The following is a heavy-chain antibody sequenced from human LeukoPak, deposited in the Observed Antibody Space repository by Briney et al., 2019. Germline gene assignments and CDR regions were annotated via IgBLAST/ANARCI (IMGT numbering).Heavy chain of an antibody. V-gene: IGHV4-30-2*01. D-gene: IGHD5-18*01. CDR3: ARPSGYSYGYNYYYGMDV. J-gene: IGHJ6*02. CDR1: GGSISSGGYS. Sequence: SETLSLTCAVSGGSISSGGYSWSWIRQPPGKGLEWIGYIYHSGSTYYNPSLKSRVTISVDRSKNQFSLKLSSVTAADTAVYYCARPSGYSYGYNYYYGMDVWGQGTTVTVSS. CDR2: IYHSGST.